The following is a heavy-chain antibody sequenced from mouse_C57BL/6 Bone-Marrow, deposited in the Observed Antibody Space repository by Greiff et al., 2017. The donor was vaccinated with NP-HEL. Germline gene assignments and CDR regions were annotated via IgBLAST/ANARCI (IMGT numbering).Heavy chain of an antibody. D-gene: IGHD1-1*01. CDR1: GYSITSGYY. CDR2: ISYDGSN. V-gene: IGHV3-6*01. J-gene: IGHJ4*01. Sequence: ESGPGLVKPSQSLSLTCSVTGYSITSGYYWNWIRQFPGNKLEWMGYISYDGSNNYNPSLKNRISITRDTSKNQFFLKLNSVTTEDTATYYCARGGDGSRNYYAMDYWGQGTSVTVSS. CDR3: ARGGDGSRNYYAMDY.